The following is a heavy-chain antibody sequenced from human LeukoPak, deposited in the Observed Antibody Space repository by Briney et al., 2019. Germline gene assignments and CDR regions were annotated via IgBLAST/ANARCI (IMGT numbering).Heavy chain of an antibody. CDR2: IWYDGSNK. D-gene: IGHD3-10*01. Sequence: GGSLRLSCAASGFTFSSYGMHWVRQAPGKGLEWVAVIWYDGSNKYYADSVKGRFTISRDNSKNTLYLQMNSLRAEDTAVYYCAKGAGELISGYNWFDPWGQGTLVTVSS. CDR1: GFTFSSYG. V-gene: IGHV3-33*06. CDR3: AKGAGELISGYNWFDP. J-gene: IGHJ5*02.